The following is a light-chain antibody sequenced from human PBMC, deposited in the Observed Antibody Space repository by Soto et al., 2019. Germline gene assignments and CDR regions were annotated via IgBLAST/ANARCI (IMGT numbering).Light chain of an antibody. V-gene: IGLV2-11*01. CDR3: CSYAGSYTFYV. CDR1: TSDVGGYNY. Sequence: QSALTQPPSASGSPGQSVTISCTGTTSDVGGYNYVSWYQQHPGKVPKLMIYDVTKRPSGVPDRFSGSKSGNTASLTISGLRPDDEADYYCCSYAGSYTFYVFGTGTKVTVL. J-gene: IGLJ1*01. CDR2: DVT.